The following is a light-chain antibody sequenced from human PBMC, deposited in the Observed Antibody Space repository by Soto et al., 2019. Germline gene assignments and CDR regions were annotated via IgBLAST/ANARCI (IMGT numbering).Light chain of an antibody. CDR3: QQYGSSPTGT. J-gene: IGKJ1*01. V-gene: IGKV3-20*01. CDR2: GAS. Sequence: EIVLTQSPGTLSLSPGERATLSCRASQRVSSSYLAWYQQRPGQAPRLLIYGASSRATGIPDRFSGSGSGTDFTLTISRMEPEDFAVYYCQQYGSSPTGTFGQGTKVEIK. CDR1: QRVSSSY.